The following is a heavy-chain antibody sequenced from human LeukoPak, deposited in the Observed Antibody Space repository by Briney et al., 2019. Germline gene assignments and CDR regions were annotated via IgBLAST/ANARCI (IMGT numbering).Heavy chain of an antibody. CDR2: INHSGST. Sequence: SETLSLTCAVYGGSFSGYYWSWIRQPPGKGLEWIGEINHSGSTNYNPSLKSRVTISVDTSKNQFSLKLSSVTAADTAVYYCARSRTYGSANKGFDPWGQGTLVAVSS. CDR1: GGSFSGYY. CDR3: ARSRTYGSANKGFDP. V-gene: IGHV4-34*01. J-gene: IGHJ5*02. D-gene: IGHD3-10*01.